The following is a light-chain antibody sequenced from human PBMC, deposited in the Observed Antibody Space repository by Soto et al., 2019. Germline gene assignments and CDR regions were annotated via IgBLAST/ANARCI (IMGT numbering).Light chain of an antibody. J-gene: IGKJ4*01. CDR2: GTS. V-gene: IGKV3-15*01. CDR1: QSVSSN. Sequence: EIVMTQSPATLSVSPGERATLSCRASQSVSSNLAWYQQKPGQAPRLLIYGTSTRATGIPARFSGSGSGTEFTPTISSLQSEDFAVYYCQQYNNWPELTFGGGTKVEIK. CDR3: QQYNNWPELT.